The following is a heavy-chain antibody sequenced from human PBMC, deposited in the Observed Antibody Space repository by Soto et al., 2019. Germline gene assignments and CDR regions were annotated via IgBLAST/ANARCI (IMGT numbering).Heavy chain of an antibody. D-gene: IGHD6-19*01. CDR1: GLTFSSYA. V-gene: IGHV3-30-3*01. CDR3: ARDMAVAGPQYYYYGMDV. J-gene: IGHJ6*02. CDR2: ISYDGSNK. Sequence: GGSLRLSCAASGLTFSSYAMHWVRQAPGKGLEWVAVISYDGSNKYYADSVKGRFTISRDNSKNTLYLQMNSLRAEDTAVYYCARDMAVAGPQYYYYGMDVWGQGTTVTVSS.